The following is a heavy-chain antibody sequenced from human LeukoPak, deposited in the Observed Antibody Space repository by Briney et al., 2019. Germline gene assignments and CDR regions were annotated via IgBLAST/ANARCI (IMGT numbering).Heavy chain of an antibody. CDR1: GFTFSSYA. CDR2: ISSNGGST. J-gene: IGHJ4*02. Sequence: GGSLRLSCAASGFTFSSYAMHWVRQAPGKGLEYVSAISSNGGSTYYANSVKGRFTISRDNSKNTLYLQMGSLRAEDMAVYYCARSLPYSSGWLYYFDYWGQGTLVTVSS. D-gene: IGHD6-19*01. CDR3: ARSLPYSSGWLYYFDY. V-gene: IGHV3-64*01.